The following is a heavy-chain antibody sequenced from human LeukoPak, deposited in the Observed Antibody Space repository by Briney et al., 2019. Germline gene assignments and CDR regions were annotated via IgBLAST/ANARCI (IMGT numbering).Heavy chain of an antibody. CDR3: AREKSDGSSGY. J-gene: IGHJ4*02. CDR2: IKQDGSEK. Sequence: GGTLRLSCAASGFTFSSYWMSWVRQAPGKGLEWVANIKQDGSEKYYVDSVKGRFTISRDNAKNSLYLQMNSLRAEDTAVYYYAREKSDGSSGYWGQGTLVTVSS. CDR1: GFTFSSYW. D-gene: IGHD1-26*01. V-gene: IGHV3-7*01.